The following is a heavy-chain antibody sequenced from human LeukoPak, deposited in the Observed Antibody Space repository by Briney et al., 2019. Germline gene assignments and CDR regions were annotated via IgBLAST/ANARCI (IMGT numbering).Heavy chain of an antibody. J-gene: IGHJ6*02. D-gene: IGHD6-13*01. CDR3: ARGLPAAGTHFYYYYGMDV. CDR2: INHSGST. Sequence: SETLSLTCAVYGGSFSGYYWSWIRQPPGKGLEWIGEINHSGSTNYNPSLKSRVTISVDTSKNQFSLKLSSVTAADTAVYYCARGLPAAGTHFYYYYGMDVWGQGTTVTVSS. CDR1: GGSFSGYY. V-gene: IGHV4-34*01.